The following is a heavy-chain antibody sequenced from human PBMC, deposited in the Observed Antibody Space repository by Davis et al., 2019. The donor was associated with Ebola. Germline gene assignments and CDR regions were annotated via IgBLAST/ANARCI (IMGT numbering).Heavy chain of an antibody. CDR1: GFTSSSYR. CDR3: ARSNV. CDR2: IKEDASEK. Sequence: PGGSLRLSCAASGFTSSSYRMSWVRQAPGKGLEWVANIKEDASEKHYVDSVKGRFTISRDNAKNSLYLQMNNLRAEDTAVYFCARSNVWGKGTTVTVSS. V-gene: IGHV3-7*01. J-gene: IGHJ6*04.